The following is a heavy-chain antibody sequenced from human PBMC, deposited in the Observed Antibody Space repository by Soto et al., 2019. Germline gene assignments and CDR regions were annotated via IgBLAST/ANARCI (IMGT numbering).Heavy chain of an antibody. CDR2: IYYSGST. J-gene: IGHJ3*02. CDR1: GGSISSGDYY. D-gene: IGHD2-15*01. CDR3: ARGGGYCSGGSCYWFSPYAFDI. V-gene: IGHV4-30-4*01. Sequence: QVQLQESGPGLVKPSQTLSLTCTVSGGSISSGDYYWSWIRQPPGKGLEWIGYIYYSGSTYYNPSLKSRVTISVDTSKNQFSLKLSSVTAADTAVYYCARGGGYCSGGSCYWFSPYAFDIWGQGTMVTVSS.